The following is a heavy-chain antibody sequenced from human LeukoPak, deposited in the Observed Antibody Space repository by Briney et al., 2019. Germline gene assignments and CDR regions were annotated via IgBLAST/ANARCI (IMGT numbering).Heavy chain of an antibody. CDR1: GFTFSSYA. V-gene: IGHV3-23*01. CDR3: AKFRYHSNDNNYLDFNY. Sequence: GGSLRLSCAASGFTFSSYAMGWVRQAPGKGPESVSSISGSGGHTYFADSVKGRFTISRDNSKNTLDLQMNRLKVEDTAVYYCAKFRYHSNDNNYLDFNYWGQGTLVTVSS. CDR2: ISGSGGHT. J-gene: IGHJ4*02. D-gene: IGHD4-11*01.